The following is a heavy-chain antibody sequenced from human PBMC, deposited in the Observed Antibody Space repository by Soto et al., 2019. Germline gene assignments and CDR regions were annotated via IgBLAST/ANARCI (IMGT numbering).Heavy chain of an antibody. D-gene: IGHD3-3*01. CDR2: IIPIFGTA. CDR1: GYTFTSYA. J-gene: IGHJ6*02. V-gene: IGHV1-69*13. CDR3: AGGARDFWSGYYTPYYYYGMDV. Sequence: SVKVSCKASGYTFTSYAISWVRQAPGQGLEWMGGIIPIFGTANYAQKFQGRVTITADESTSTAYMELSSLRSEDTAVYYCAGGARDFWSGYYTPYYYYGMDVWGQGTTVTVSS.